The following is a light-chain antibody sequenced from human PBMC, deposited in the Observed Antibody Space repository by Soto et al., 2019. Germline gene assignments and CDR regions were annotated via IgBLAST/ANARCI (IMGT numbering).Light chain of an antibody. CDR3: QQLSSFS. V-gene: IGKV1-9*01. CDR1: QGISSY. Sequence: IQLTQSPSSLSASLGDRFTITCRASQGISSYLAWYQQKPGKAPKLLIYAASTLQSGVPSRFSGSGSGTDFTLTISSLQPEDFATYYCQQLSSFSFGQGTKVDIK. CDR2: AAS. J-gene: IGKJ1*01.